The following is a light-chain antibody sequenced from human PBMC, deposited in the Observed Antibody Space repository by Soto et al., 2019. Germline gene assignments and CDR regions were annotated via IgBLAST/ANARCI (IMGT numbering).Light chain of an antibody. CDR1: SSDVGGYNY. CDR2: EVS. J-gene: IGLJ2*01. V-gene: IGLV2-8*01. Sequence: QSVLTQPPSASGSPGQSVTISCTGTSSDVGGYNYVSWYQQHPGKAPKLMIYEVSYRPSGVSDRFSVSKSGNTASLTVSGPQAQDEAEYDYNSNAGSNNFASLFGGGTKLTVL. CDR3: NSNAGSNNFASL.